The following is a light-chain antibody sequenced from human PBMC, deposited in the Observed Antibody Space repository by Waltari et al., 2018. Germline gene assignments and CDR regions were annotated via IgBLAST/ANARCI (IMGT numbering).Light chain of an antibody. CDR3: HLWDSSSDHWV. CDR2: DDT. CDR1: DIGSKS. V-gene: IGLV3-21*02. J-gene: IGLJ3*02. Sequence: SYELTQPPSVSVAPGQTATITGAGSDIGSKSVHWYQQSPGPAPRRAVHDDTHRPSGKPERLFGSNSGNMATLTISRVEAGDEADYYCHLWDSSSDHWVFGGGTRLSVL.